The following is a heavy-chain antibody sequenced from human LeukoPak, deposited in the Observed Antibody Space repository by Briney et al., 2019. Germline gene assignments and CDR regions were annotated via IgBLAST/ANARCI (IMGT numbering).Heavy chain of an antibody. CDR1: GGSISSGGYY. Sequence: PSETLSLTCTVSGGSISSGGYYWSWIRQHPGKGLEWIGYIYYSGSTYYNPSLESRVTISVDTSKNQFSLKLSSVTAADTAVYYCARGGYSSSSGDWFDPWGQGTLVTVSS. J-gene: IGHJ5*02. V-gene: IGHV4-31*03. D-gene: IGHD6-6*01. CDR2: IYYSGST. CDR3: ARGGYSSSSGDWFDP.